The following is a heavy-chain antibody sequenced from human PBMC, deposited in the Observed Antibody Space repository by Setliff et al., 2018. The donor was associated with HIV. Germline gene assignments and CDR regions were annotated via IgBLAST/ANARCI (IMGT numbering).Heavy chain of an antibody. V-gene: IGHV4-59*11. D-gene: IGHD2-15*01. Sequence: LSLTCTVSGTSINSHYWSWIRQTPGKGLQWIGPIYYTGIPTYNPSLEGRITMSVDRSKNQFSLRLTSVTAADTAMYYCARVSRLHPFDPWGQGTLVTVSS. J-gene: IGHJ5*02. CDR2: IYYTGIP. CDR1: GTSINSHY. CDR3: ARVSRLHPFDP.